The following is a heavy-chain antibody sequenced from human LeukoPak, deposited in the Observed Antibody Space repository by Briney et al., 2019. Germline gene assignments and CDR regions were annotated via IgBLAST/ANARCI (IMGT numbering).Heavy chain of an antibody. CDR1: GFTFSSYW. CDR2: IKQDGSEK. Sequence: GGSLRLSCAASGFTFSSYWMSWVRQAPGKGLEWVANIKQDGSEKYYVDSVKGRFTISRDNAKNSLYLQMNSLRAEDTAVYYCAKGVKVPLLRYFSYYMDVWGKGTTVTISS. CDR3: AKGVKVPLLRYFSYYMDV. J-gene: IGHJ6*03. V-gene: IGHV3-7*01. D-gene: IGHD3-9*01.